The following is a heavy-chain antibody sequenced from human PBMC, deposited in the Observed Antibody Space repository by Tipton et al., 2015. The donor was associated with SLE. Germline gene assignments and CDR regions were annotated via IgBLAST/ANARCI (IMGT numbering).Heavy chain of an antibody. J-gene: IGHJ4*02. D-gene: IGHD7-27*01. CDR1: GGSISSYY. CDR2: IYYSGST. V-gene: IGHV4-59*01. CDR3: ARGGLTGGYYFDY. Sequence: LRLSCTLSGGSISSYYWSWIRQPPGKGLEWIGYIYYSGSTNYNPSLKSRVTISVDTSKNQFSLKLSSVTAADTAVYYCARGGLTGGYYFDYWGQGTLVTVSS.